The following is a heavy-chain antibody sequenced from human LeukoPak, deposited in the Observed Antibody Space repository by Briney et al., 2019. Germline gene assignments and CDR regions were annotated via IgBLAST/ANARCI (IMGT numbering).Heavy chain of an antibody. V-gene: IGHV3-7*01. CDR1: GFTFSSYW. CDR2: IKQDGSEK. J-gene: IGHJ5*02. D-gene: IGHD3-9*01. Sequence: GGSLRLSCAASGFTFSSYWMSWVRQAPGKGLEWVANIKQDGSEKYYVDSVKGRFTISRDNAKNSLYLQMNSLRAEDTAVYYCARENGGIFSPEGWFDPWGQGTLVTVSS. CDR3: ARENGGIFSPEGWFDP.